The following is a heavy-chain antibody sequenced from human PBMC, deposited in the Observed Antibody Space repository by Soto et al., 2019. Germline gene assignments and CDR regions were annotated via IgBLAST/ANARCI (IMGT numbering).Heavy chain of an antibody. J-gene: IGHJ4*02. CDR1: GGSISSNY. Sequence: SETLSLTCTVSGGSISSNYWTWIRQPPGKGLEWIGYVYNSGSTNYNPSLKSRVTISEDTSKSQFSLKVNSMTAADTAVYYCARYRREAVAGYTLDNWGQGILVTFSS. D-gene: IGHD6-13*01. V-gene: IGHV4-59*01. CDR2: VYNSGST. CDR3: ARYRREAVAGYTLDN.